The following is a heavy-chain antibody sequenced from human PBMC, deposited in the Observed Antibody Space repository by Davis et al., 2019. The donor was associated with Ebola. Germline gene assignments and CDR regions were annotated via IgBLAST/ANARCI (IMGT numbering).Heavy chain of an antibody. CDR2: ISSSSSYI. CDR1: GFTFSSYS. J-gene: IGHJ6*02. D-gene: IGHD6-6*01. Sequence: GGSLRLSCAASGFTFSSYSMNWVRQAPGKGLEWVSSISSSSSYIYYADSVKGRFTISRDNAKNSLYLEMNSLGAEDTAVYYCNRDLKQPRPSYYDGMDAWGQGTTVTVFS. V-gene: IGHV3-21*04. CDR3: NRDLKQPRPSYYDGMDA.